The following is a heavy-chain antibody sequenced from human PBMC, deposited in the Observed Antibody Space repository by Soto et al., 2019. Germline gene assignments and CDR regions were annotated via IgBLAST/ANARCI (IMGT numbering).Heavy chain of an antibody. CDR3: ARDQDSSGYPYYWFDP. J-gene: IGHJ5*02. Sequence: QVQLVQSGAEVKKPGASVKVSCKASGGTFSSYAISWVRQAPGQGLEWMGGFIPIFGTANYAQKFQGRVTITADKSTSTAYMELSSLRSEDTAVYYCARDQDSSGYPYYWFDPCGQGTLVTVSS. CDR2: FIPIFGTA. D-gene: IGHD3-22*01. V-gene: IGHV1-69*06. CDR1: GGTFSSYA.